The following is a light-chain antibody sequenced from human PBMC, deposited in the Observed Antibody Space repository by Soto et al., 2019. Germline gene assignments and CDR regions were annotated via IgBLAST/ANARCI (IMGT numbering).Light chain of an antibody. CDR3: CSFAGTTSFV. V-gene: IGLV2-11*01. J-gene: IGLJ1*01. Sequence: QSVLTQPRSVPGSPGQSVTISCTGTSSDVGGHNYVSWYQQHPGKAPKLIIFDVTKRPSGVPDRFSASRAGNTASLTISGLQAEDEADYSCCSFAGTTSFVFGTGTKVTVL. CDR2: DVT. CDR1: SSDVGGHNY.